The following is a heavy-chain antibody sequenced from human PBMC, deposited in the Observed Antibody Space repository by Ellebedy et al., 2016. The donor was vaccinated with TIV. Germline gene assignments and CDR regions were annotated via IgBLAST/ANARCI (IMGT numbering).Heavy chain of an antibody. CDR3: ARGGSSGSSDY. V-gene: IGHV3-30*03. CDR1: GFTFRSHG. Sequence: GGSLRLXXVASGFTFRSHGISWVRQAPGKGLEWVAVISSDGGNKYYADSVKGRFTISRDNSKNTLYLQMNSLRTDDMAVYYCARGGSSGSSDYWGQGTLVTVSS. D-gene: IGHD3-10*01. CDR2: ISSDGGNK. J-gene: IGHJ4*02.